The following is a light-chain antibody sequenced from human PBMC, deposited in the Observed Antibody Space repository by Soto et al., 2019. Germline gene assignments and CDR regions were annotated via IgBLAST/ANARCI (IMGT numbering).Light chain of an antibody. J-gene: IGKJ1*01. V-gene: IGKV3-15*01. CDR3: LHYNNWTQT. CDR1: QSLRSS. Sequence: ETMMTQSPDTLSVSLGERATLSCRASQSLRSSLAWYQQKTGQAPRLLIYDASTRATGIPARFSGSWSGTNCPLNISGLKSEDFAVYYCLHYNNWTQTFGQGTKVEIK. CDR2: DAS.